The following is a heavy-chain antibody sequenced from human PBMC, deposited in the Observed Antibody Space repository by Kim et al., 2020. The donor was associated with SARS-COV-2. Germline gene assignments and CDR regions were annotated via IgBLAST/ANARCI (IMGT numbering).Heavy chain of an antibody. D-gene: IGHD3-10*01. V-gene: IGHV4-59*01. CDR2: VYYTGRT. J-gene: IGHJ4*01. CDR3: AKNGGVRGLESPLWESYF. CDR1: GGSLNGFH. Sequence: SETLSLTCTVSGGSLNGFHWSWLRQSPGKGLEWIGCVYYTGRTNYNPSLKSRVTISVDTSKKQFSLRLTSVTAADTAVYYCAKNGGVRGLESPLWESYF.